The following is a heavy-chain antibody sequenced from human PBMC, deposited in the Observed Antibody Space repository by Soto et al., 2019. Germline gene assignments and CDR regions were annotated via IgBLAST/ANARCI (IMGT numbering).Heavy chain of an antibody. V-gene: IGHV4-59*01. CDR3: ARGSGSYYKGAPEY. J-gene: IGHJ4*02. Sequence: SETLSLTCTVSGGSISSYYWSWIRQPPGKGLEWIGYIYYSVSTNYNPSLKSRVTISVDTSKNQFSLKLSSVTAADTAVDYCARGSGSYYKGAPEYWGQGTLVTVSS. D-gene: IGHD3-10*01. CDR2: IYYSVST. CDR1: GGSISSYY.